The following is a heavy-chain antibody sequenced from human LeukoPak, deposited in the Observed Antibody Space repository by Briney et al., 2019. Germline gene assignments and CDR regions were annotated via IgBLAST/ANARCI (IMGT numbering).Heavy chain of an antibody. CDR2: ISSNGGGT. D-gene: IGHD2-21*01. J-gene: IGHJ4*02. V-gene: IGHV3-64*01. Sequence: GGSLRLSCAASGFTFSSYAMHWVRQAPGKGLEYVSAISSNGGGTYYANSVKGRFTISRDNSKNTLYLQMGSLRAEDMAVYYCARGGGEFDYWGQGTLVTVSS. CDR1: GFTFSSYA. CDR3: ARGGGEFDY.